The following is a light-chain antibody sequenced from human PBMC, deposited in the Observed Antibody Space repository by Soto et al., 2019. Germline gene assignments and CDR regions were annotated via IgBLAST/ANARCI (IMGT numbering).Light chain of an antibody. CDR1: QSISTF. CDR3: QQSHSAVWT. Sequence: DILLTQSPSSLSASLGDRVTITCRASQSISTFLSWYQHRRGEAPRLLIYDEYSLKSGVPARFSGGGSGKEFTLTIRSLQPEDLATYYCQQSHSAVWTFGQGTKVEI. V-gene: IGKV1-39*01. J-gene: IGKJ1*01. CDR2: DEY.